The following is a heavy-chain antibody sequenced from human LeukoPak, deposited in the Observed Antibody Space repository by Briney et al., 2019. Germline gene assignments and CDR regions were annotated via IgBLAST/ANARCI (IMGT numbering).Heavy chain of an antibody. D-gene: IGHD3-22*01. CDR3: ARDQYYYDSSGYFSWARFDY. J-gene: IGHJ4*02. V-gene: IGHV1-69*04. CDR2: IIPILGIA. Sequence: SVKVSCKASGGTFISYAISWVRQAPGQGLEWMGRIIPILGIANYAQKFQGRVTITADKSTSTAYMELSSLRSEDTAVYYCARDQYYYDSSGYFSWARFDYWGQGTLVTVSS. CDR1: GGTFISYA.